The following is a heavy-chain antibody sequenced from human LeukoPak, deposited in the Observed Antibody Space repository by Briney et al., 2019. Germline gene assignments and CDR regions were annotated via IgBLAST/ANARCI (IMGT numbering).Heavy chain of an antibody. CDR2: INPSGGST. Sequence: ASVKVSCKASGYTFTSYYMHWVRQAPGQGLEWMGIINPSGGSTSYAQKFQGRVTMTEDTSTDTAYMELSSLRSEDTAVYYCATVPSFLINYVFWGGYYTGGKTDIGGQGQWSPSLQ. D-gene: IGHD3-3*01. J-gene: IGHJ3*02. CDR1: GYTFTSYY. CDR3: ATVPSFLINYVFWGGYYTGGKTDI. V-gene: IGHV1-46*01.